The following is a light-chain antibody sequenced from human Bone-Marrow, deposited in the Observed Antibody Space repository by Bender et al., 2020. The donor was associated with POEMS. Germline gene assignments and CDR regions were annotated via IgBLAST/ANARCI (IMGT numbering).Light chain of an antibody. CDR2: DVT. Sequence: QSALTQLPSVSGSPGQSVTISCTGTSSDVGRYNYVSWYQQYPGKAPKVTIFDVTKRPSGVPDRFSGSKSGNTASLTISGLQSEDEADYYCCSYAGTHYVCGTGTKVTVL. CDR1: SSDVGRYNY. CDR3: CSYAGTHYV. J-gene: IGLJ1*01. V-gene: IGLV2-11*01.